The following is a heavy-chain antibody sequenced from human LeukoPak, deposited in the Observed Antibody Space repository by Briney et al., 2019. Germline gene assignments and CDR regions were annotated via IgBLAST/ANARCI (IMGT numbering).Heavy chain of an antibody. CDR2: ISWNSGSI. V-gene: IGHV3-9*01. D-gene: IGHD3-22*01. CDR1: GCTFDDYA. J-gene: IGHJ1*01. Sequence: GGSLRLSCAAPGCTFDDYAMHWVRQAPGKGLEWVSGISWNSGSIGYADSVKGRFTISRDNAKNSLYLQMNSLRAEDTALYYCAKDISHYYDSSGYFDPKYFQHWGQGTLVTVSS. CDR3: AKDISHYYDSSGYFDPKYFQH.